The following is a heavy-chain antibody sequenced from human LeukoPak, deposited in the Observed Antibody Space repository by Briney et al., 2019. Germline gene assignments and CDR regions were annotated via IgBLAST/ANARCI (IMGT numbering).Heavy chain of an antibody. V-gene: IGHV3-23*01. CDR2: ISGSGGST. J-gene: IGHJ4*02. CDR1: GFTFSSYA. D-gene: IGHD3-3*01. Sequence: RGSLRLSCAASGFTFSSYAMSWVRQAPGKGLEWVSAISGSGGSTYYADSVKGRFTISRDNSKNALYLQMNSLRAEDTAVYYCAKDQMYYDFWSGLDYWGQGTLVTVSS. CDR3: AKDQMYYDFWSGLDY.